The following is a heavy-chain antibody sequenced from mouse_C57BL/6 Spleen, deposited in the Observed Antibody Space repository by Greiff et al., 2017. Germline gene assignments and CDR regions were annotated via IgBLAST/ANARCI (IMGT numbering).Heavy chain of an antibody. CDR2: LDPETGGT. D-gene: IGHD4-1*01. CDR3: TRWEKAY. V-gene: IGHV1-15*01. J-gene: IGHJ3*01. Sequence: VQLQQSGAELVRPGASVTLSCKASGYTFTDYELHWVKQTPVHGLEWIGALDPETGGTAYNQKFKGKAILTADKSSSTAYMELRSLTAEDSDVYYCTRWEKAYWGQGTLVTVSA. CDR1: GYTFTDYE.